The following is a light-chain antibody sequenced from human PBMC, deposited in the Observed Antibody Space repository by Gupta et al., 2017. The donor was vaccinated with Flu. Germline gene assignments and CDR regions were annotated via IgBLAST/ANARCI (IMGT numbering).Light chain of an antibody. CDR2: DVT. CDR1: STDVGGSNR. Sequence: QSAPTQPRSVSGSPGQSVTISLTGSSTDVGGSNRVSWYQQRPGKAPKLILYDVTDRPSGAPDRFSGSKSGNTASLTISGLQADDEADYYCSSHAGRVTWVFGTGTTVTVL. CDR3: SSHAGRVTWV. V-gene: IGLV2-11*01. J-gene: IGLJ1*01.